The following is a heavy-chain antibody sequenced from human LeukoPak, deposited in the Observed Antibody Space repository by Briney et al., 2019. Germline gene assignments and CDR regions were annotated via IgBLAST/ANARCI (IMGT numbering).Heavy chain of an antibody. J-gene: IGHJ4*02. CDR1: GYTFTGYY. V-gene: IGHV1-8*03. CDR3: ARGSVVIFPYSSPYYFDY. CDR2: INPNSGNT. D-gene: IGHD6-6*01. Sequence: ASVKVSCKASGYTFTGYYMHWVRQAPGQGLEWMGWINPNSGNTGYAQKFQGRVTITRNTSISTAYMELSSLRSEDTAVYYCARGSVVIFPYSSPYYFDYWGQGTLVTVSS.